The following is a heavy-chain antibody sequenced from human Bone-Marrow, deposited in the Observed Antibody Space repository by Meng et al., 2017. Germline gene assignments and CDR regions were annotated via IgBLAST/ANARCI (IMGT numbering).Heavy chain of an antibody. J-gene: IGHJ4*02. CDR3: ARDYDSSGYCDY. V-gene: IGHV3-21*01. CDR1: GFTFSSYS. D-gene: IGHD3-22*01. CDR2: ISSSSSYI. Sequence: GESLKISCAASGFTFSSYSMNWVRQAPGKGLEWVSSISSSSSYIYYADSVKGRFTISRDNAKNSLYLQMNSLRAEDTAVYYCARDYDSSGYCDYWGQGTLVTVS.